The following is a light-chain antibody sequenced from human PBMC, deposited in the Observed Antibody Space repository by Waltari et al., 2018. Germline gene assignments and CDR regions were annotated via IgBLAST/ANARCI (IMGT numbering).Light chain of an antibody. CDR1: AFPKQC. V-gene: IGLV3-25*03. CDR3: QSSDSRNTYVV. CDR2: KDS. J-gene: IGLJ2*01. Sequence: SYELTQPPSVSVSPGQTARPPCPGDAFPKQCAYWYQQKPGQAPVMIIFKDSERPSGIPERFSGSSSGTTVLLTISAVQAEDEADYYCQSSDSRNTYVVFGGGTKLTVL.